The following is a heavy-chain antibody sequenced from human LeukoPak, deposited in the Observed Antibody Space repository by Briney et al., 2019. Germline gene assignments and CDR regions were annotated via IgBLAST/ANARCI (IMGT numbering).Heavy chain of an antibody. CDR1: GFTFSAYW. J-gene: IGHJ4*02. CDR2: VKYDGSTT. D-gene: IGHD3/OR15-3a*01. V-gene: IGHV3-74*01. Sequence: GGSLRLSCAASGFTFSAYWMHWVRQAPGKGLVWVSRVKYDGSTTAYAGSVKGRFTISRDNTRNILYLEMNSLRVEDTAVYYCARDLNWLLFDYWGQGALVTVSS. CDR3: ARDLNWLLFDY.